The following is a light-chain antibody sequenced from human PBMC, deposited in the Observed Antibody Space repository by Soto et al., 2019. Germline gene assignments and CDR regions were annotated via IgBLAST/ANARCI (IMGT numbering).Light chain of an antibody. Sequence: QPVLTQSPSASASLGASVKLTCTLSSGHSTYAIAWHQQQPEKGPRYLMKLNSDGSHSKGDEIPDRVSGSSSGAERYLASSSLQSEDEADYYCQTWGTGIRVFGAGTKLTVL. CDR1: SGHSTYA. CDR2: LNSDGSH. J-gene: IGLJ3*02. CDR3: QTWGTGIRV. V-gene: IGLV4-69*01.